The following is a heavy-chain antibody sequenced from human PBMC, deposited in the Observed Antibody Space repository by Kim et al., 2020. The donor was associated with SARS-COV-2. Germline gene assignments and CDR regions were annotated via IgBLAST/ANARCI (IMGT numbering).Heavy chain of an antibody. V-gene: IGHV4-59*01. CDR2: IYYSGST. CDR3: ARVRLRFLEEPAGWFDP. J-gene: IGHJ5*02. CDR1: GGSISSYY. Sequence: SETLSLTCTVSGGSISSYYWSWIRQPPGKGLEWIGYIYYSGSTNYNPSLKSRVTISVDTSKNQFSLKLSSVTAADTAVYYCARVRLRFLEEPAGWFDPWGQGTLVTVSS. D-gene: IGHD3-3*01.